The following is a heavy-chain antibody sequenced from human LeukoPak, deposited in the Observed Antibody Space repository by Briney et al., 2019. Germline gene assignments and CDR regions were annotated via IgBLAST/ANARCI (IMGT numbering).Heavy chain of an antibody. CDR1: GVTFTSKG. CDR2: IGAYSGNT. Sequence: ASVKVSCKASGVTFTSKGFTWVRQAPGQGLEWMGWIGAYSGNTNYAQKLQGRVTMTTDTSTSTAYMELRSLRSDDTAVCYCARFQRGHYDFWSGYYGVADYWGQGTLVTVSS. D-gene: IGHD3-3*01. V-gene: IGHV1-18*01. CDR3: ARFQRGHYDFWSGYYGVADY. J-gene: IGHJ4*02.